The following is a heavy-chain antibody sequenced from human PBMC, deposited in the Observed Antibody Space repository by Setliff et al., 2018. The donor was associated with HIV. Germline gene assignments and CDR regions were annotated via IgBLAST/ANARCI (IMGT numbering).Heavy chain of an antibody. CDR1: GGSISNYY. CDR3: TTLQSSGWPHETEY. CDR2: IYPIGSPDFPSGNT. V-gene: IGHV4-59*12. J-gene: IGHJ4*02. Sequence: SETLSLTCTVSGGSISNYYWSWIRQPPGKGLEWIGYIYPIGSPDFPSGNTVYNPSFRSRVTLSLDTSKNQFSLKLTSVTAADTAVYYCTTLQSSGWPHETEYWGQGTLVTVSS. D-gene: IGHD6-19*01.